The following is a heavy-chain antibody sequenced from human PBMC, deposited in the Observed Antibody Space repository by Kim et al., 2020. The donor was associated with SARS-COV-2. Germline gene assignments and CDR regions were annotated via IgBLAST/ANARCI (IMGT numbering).Heavy chain of an antibody. CDR1: GYTFTSYD. V-gene: IGHV1-8*01. D-gene: IGHD5-12*01. Sequence: ASVKVSCKASGYTFTSYDINWVRQATGQGLEWMGWMNPNSGNTGYAQKFQGRVTITRNTSISTAYMELSSLRSEDTAVYYCARGARYSGYDYAYWGQGTLVTVSS. CDR3: ARGARYSGYDYAY. J-gene: IGHJ4*02. CDR2: MNPNSGNT.